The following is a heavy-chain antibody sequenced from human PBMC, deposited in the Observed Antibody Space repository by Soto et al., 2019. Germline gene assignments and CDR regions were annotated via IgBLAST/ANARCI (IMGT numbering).Heavy chain of an antibody. Sequence: EVQLVESGGGLVQPGGSLKLSCAASGFTFSAFTIHWVRQASGKGLEWLGRIRTRPNNYATGYAASLKGRFIVSREDSKNTAYLQINSLQSDDTAVYFCTARDGYNYEVDYWGQGTLVTVSS. J-gene: IGHJ4*02. V-gene: IGHV3-73*02. CDR1: GFTFSAFT. CDR3: TARDGYNYEVDY. CDR2: IRTRPNNYAT. D-gene: IGHD5-12*01.